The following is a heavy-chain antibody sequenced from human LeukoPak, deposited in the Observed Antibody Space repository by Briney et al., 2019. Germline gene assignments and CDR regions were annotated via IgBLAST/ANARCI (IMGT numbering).Heavy chain of an antibody. CDR1: GFTFSSYG. Sequence: GGSLRLSCAASGFTFSSYGMHWVRQAPGKGLEWVALISYDGSTEYYGDSVRGRFTISRDNSKSTMFLQMNSLRAEDTAVYYCAKGSGWYADYWGQGTLVTVSS. CDR3: AKGSGWYADY. D-gene: IGHD6-13*01. V-gene: IGHV3-30*18. CDR2: ISYDGSTE. J-gene: IGHJ4*02.